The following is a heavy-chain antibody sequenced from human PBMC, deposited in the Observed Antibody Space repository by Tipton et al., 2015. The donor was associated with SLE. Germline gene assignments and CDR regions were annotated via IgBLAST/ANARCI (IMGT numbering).Heavy chain of an antibody. D-gene: IGHD2/OR15-2a*01. CDR3: ARDVKEGIEY. J-gene: IGHJ4*02. V-gene: IGHV1-18*01. CDR2: ISGYNGDT. Sequence: QSGAEVKKPGASVKVSCKASGYTFTNYGISWVRQAPGQGLEWMGWISGYNGDTNYAQKFRGRIIMTTDTSTSTAYMEVRSLRSDDTAIYYCARDVKEGIEYWGQGTQVTVSS. CDR1: GYTFTNYG.